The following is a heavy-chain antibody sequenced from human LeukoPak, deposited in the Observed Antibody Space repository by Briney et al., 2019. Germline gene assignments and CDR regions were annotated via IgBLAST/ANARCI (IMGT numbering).Heavy chain of an antibody. CDR1: GFSFSYHG. CDR3: ARDLAWGAFDY. D-gene: IGHD7-27*01. V-gene: IGHV3-23*01. CDR2: VSPPGGGT. Sequence: KTGGSLRLSCAASGFSFSYHGMNWVRQAPGKGLEWVSGVSPPGGGTYYADSVKGRFTISRDDSRNTLSLQMNSLRVEDTAVYYCARDLAWGAFDYWGQGILVAVSS. J-gene: IGHJ4*02.